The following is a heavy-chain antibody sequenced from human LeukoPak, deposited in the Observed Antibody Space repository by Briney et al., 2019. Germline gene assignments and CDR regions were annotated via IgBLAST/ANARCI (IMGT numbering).Heavy chain of an antibody. CDR2: IWYDRSKT. CDR3: ASMTTVTLDDAFDL. D-gene: IGHD4-17*01. V-gene: IGHV3-33*03. J-gene: IGHJ3*01. CDR1: GFIFSSYG. Sequence: PGRSLRLSCAASGFIFSSYGMHWVRQAPAKGLEWVALIWYDRSKTNHADSVKGRFTISRDNSKNTLYLQMNSLRADDTAMYYCASMTTVTLDDAFDLWGQGTMVTVSS.